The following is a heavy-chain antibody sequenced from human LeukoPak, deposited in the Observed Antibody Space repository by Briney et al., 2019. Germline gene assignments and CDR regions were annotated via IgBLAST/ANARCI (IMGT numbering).Heavy chain of an antibody. D-gene: IGHD2-2*02. J-gene: IGHJ5*02. CDR2: IVVGSGNT. CDR1: GFTFISSA. Sequence: AASVKVSCKASGFTFISSAVQWVRQARGQRLEWIGWIVVGSGNTNYAQKFQERVTITRDMSTSTAYMELSSLRSEDTAVYYCARVECSSTSCYNVWFDPWGQGTLVSVSS. CDR3: ARVECSSTSCYNVWFDP. V-gene: IGHV1-58*01.